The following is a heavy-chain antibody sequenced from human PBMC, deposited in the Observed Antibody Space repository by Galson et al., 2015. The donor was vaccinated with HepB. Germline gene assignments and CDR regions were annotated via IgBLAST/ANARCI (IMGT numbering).Heavy chain of an antibody. J-gene: IGHJ6*02. V-gene: IGHV1-46*01. Sequence: SVKVSCKASGYTFTSYYMHWVRQAPGQGLEWMGIINPSGGSTSYAQKFQGRVTITADESTSTAYMELSSLRSEDTAVYYCASVLILGLHPADYYGMDVWGQGTTVTVSS. CDR1: GYTFTSYY. D-gene: IGHD3-10*01. CDR2: INPSGGST. CDR3: ASVLILGLHPADYYGMDV.